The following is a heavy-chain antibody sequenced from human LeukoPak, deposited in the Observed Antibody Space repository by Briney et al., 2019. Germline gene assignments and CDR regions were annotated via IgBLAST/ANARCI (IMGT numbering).Heavy chain of an antibody. J-gene: IGHJ4*02. Sequence: SETLSLTCTVSGGSISSGSYYWSWIRQPAGKGLEWIGRIYTSGGTYYNPSLESRVAISADMSKNQISLKLSSVTAADTALYYCARERGEEYSSGWYKTNFFDTWGQGTRVTVSS. CDR3: ARERGEEYSSGWYKTNFFDT. CDR1: GGSISSGSYY. D-gene: IGHD6-19*01. V-gene: IGHV4-61*02. CDR2: IYTSGGT.